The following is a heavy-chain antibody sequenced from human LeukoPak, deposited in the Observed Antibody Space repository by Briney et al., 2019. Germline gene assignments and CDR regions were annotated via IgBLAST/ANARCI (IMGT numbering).Heavy chain of an antibody. D-gene: IGHD3-16*01. CDR1: GHTFTSYG. V-gene: IGHV1-18*01. CDR3: ARVGITFGGVILDYDY. Sequence: ASVKVSCMASGHTFTSYGISWVRQAPGQGLEWMGWISAYNGNTNYAQKLQGRVTMTTDTSTSTAYMELRSLRSDDTAAYYCARVGITFGGVILDYDYWGQGTLVTVSS. CDR2: ISAYNGNT. J-gene: IGHJ4*02.